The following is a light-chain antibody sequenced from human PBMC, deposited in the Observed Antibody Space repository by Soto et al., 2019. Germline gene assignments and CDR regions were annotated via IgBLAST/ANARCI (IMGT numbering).Light chain of an antibody. J-gene: IGLJ2*01. CDR3: CSYGGSYVV. Sequence: QSVLTQPPSMSGAPGQRVTISCTGSSSNIGAGYDVHWYQQLPGTAPKLLFYGNTNRPSGVPGRFSASKSGNTASLTISGLQAEDEADYYCCSYGGSYVVFGGGTKLTVL. CDR1: SSNIGAGYD. CDR2: GNT. V-gene: IGLV1-40*01.